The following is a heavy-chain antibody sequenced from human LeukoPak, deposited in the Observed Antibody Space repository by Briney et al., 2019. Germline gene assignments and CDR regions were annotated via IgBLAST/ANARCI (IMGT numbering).Heavy chain of an antibody. CDR2: IRYDGSDK. J-gene: IGHJ6*03. CDR1: GFTFSSYG. D-gene: IGHD2-2*01. V-gene: IGHV3-30*02. Sequence: GGSLRLSCAASGFTFSSYGIHWVRQAPGKWLEWVAFIRYDGSDKYFADSVKGRFTISRDNSKNTLYLQMNSLRAEDTAVYYCAKDPRYCSSTSCYVSYYYYYYMDVWGKGTTVTVSS. CDR3: AKDPRYCSSTSCYVSYYYYYYMDV.